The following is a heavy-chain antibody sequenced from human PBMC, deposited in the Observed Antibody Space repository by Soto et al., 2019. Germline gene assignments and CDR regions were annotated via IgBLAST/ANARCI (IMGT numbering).Heavy chain of an antibody. Sequence: LSLTCTVSGGSISSGGYYWSWIRQHPGKGLEWIGYIYYSGSTYYNPSLKSRVTISVDTSKNQFSLKLSSVTAADTAVYYCARSRGEYSSSPGWFDPWGQGTLVTVSS. V-gene: IGHV4-31*03. CDR3: ARSRGEYSSSPGWFDP. J-gene: IGHJ5*02. CDR2: IYYSGST. D-gene: IGHD6-6*01. CDR1: GGSISSGGYY.